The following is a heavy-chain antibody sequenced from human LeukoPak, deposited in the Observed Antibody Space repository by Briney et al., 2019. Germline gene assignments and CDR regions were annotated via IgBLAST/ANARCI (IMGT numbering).Heavy chain of an antibody. V-gene: IGHV4-59*11. CDR3: ARGLYDFWSGYYTGKGWFDP. CDR2: IYYSGST. D-gene: IGHD3-3*01. CDR1: GGPISRHY. Sequence: SETLSLTCTVSGGPISRHYWSWIRQPPRKGLEWIGYIYYSGSTNYNPSLKSRVTISVDTSKNQFALKLSSVTAADTAVYYCARGLYDFWSGYYTGKGWFDPWGQGTLVTVSS. J-gene: IGHJ5*02.